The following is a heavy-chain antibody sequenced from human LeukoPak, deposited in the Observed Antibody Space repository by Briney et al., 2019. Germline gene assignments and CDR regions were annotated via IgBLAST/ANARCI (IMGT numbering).Heavy chain of an antibody. J-gene: IGHJ6*03. CDR1: GDSISMHY. D-gene: IGHD6-13*01. Sequence: SETLSLICSVSGDSISMHYWSWIRQPPGKGLEWIGYIDHTGSTNYNPSLNSRVTILRDTSKNHFSLELSSVTAADTAVYFCARGRVSSSSWSSTYYYYFYMDVWGKGTTVTVSS. V-gene: IGHV4-59*11. CDR2: IDHTGST. CDR3: ARGRVSSSSWSSTYYYYFYMDV.